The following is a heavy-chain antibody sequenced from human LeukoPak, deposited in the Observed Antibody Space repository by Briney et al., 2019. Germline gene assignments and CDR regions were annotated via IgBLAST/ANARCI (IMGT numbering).Heavy chain of an antibody. D-gene: IGHD3-22*01. CDR2: ISSSSSYI. V-gene: IGHV3-21*01. CDR3: ARDPYYYDSSGYYAGDY. CDR1: GFTFSSYS. J-gene: IGHJ4*02. Sequence: GGSLRLSCAASGFTFSSYSMNWVRQAPGQGLEWVSSISSSSSYIYYADSVKGRFTISRDNAENSLYLQMNSLRAEDTAVYYCARDPYYYDSSGYYAGDYWGQGTLVTVSS.